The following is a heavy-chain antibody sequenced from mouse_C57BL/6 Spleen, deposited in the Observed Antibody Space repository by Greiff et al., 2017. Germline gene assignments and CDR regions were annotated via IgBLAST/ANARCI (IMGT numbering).Heavy chain of an antibody. CDR3: ARGDDYDGYAMDY. J-gene: IGHJ4*01. V-gene: IGHV2-2*01. CDR2: IWSGGST. CDR1: GFSLTSYG. D-gene: IGHD2-4*01. Sequence: QVQLKESGPGLVQPSQSLSITCTVSGFSLTSYGVHWVRQSPGKGLEWLGVIWSGGSTDYNAAFISRLSISKDNSKSQVFFKMNSLQADDTAIYCCARGDDYDGYAMDYWGQGTSVTVSS.